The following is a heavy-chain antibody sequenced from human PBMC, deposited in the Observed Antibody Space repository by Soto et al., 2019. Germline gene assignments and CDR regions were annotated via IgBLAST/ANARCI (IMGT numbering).Heavy chain of an antibody. J-gene: IGHJ5*02. D-gene: IGHD6-13*01. V-gene: IGHV1-69*06. Sequence: SVKASCKASGGTFSSYAISWVRQAPGQGLEWMGGIIPIFGTANYAQKFQGSVTITADKSTSTAYMELSSLRSEDTTVYYCVISHRYSSSPEYNWFDPWGQGTLVTVSS. CDR2: IIPIFGTA. CDR3: VISHRYSSSPEYNWFDP. CDR1: GGTFSSYA.